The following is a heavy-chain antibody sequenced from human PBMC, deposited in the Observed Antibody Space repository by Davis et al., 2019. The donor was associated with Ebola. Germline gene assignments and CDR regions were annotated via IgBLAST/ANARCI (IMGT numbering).Heavy chain of an antibody. D-gene: IGHD5-12*01. CDR2: INSDGSST. J-gene: IGHJ6*02. CDR1: GFTFSSYW. V-gene: IGHV3-74*01. Sequence: HTGGFLRLSCAASGFTFSSYWMHWVRQAPGKGLVWVSRINSDGSSTSYADSVKGRFTISRDNAKNTLYLQMNSLRAEDTAVYYCARDPLVATIGDYYYYYGMDVWGQGTTVTVSS. CDR3: ARDPLVATIGDYYYYYGMDV.